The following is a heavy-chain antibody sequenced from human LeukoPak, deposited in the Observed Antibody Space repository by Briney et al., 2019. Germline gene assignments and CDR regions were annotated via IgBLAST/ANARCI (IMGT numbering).Heavy chain of an antibody. CDR3: ARGQYYYDNNRFDY. J-gene: IGHJ4*02. CDR1: GFTFSHYA. V-gene: IGHV3-33*01. CDR2: ILYDGSTI. D-gene: IGHD3-22*01. Sequence: GGSLRLSCAASGFTFSHYAMYWVRQAPGKGLEWVALILYDGSTICYADSVKGRFTVSRENSKSTLYLQMNSLRAEDTAGYYCARGQYYYDNNRFDYWGRGTLVTVSS.